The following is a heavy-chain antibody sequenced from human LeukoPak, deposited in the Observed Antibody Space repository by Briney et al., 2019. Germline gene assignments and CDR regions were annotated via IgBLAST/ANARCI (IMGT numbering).Heavy chain of an antibody. Sequence: QSGRSLRRSCAASGFTFSSYAMHWVRQAPGKGLEWVAVISYDGGYKYCADSVKGRFTISRDNSKNTLYLQINSMRVEDMAVYYCAKAYGYGDYAADAFDIWGQGTMVTVSS. D-gene: IGHD4-17*01. CDR3: AKAYGYGDYAADAFDI. CDR1: GFTFSSYA. V-gene: IGHV3-30-3*01. J-gene: IGHJ3*02. CDR2: ISYDGGYK.